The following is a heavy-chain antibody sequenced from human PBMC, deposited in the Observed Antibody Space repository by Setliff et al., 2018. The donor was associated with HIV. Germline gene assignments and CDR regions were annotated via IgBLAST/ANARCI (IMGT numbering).Heavy chain of an antibody. CDR1: GFTFSSYN. J-gene: IGHJ4*02. D-gene: IGHD2-2*01. CDR2: ISSDSDTI. CDR3: TADPYYFDS. Sequence: QPGGSLRLSCAASGFTFSSYNMNWVRQAPGKGLEWISYISSDSDTIYYADSVKGRFTISRDNAKNSLYLQMNSLRAEDTAVYYCTADPYYFDSWGQGTLVTVPQ. V-gene: IGHV3-48*01.